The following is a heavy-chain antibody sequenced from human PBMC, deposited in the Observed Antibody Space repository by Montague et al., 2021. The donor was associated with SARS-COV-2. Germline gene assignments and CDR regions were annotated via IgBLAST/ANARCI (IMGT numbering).Heavy chain of an antibody. J-gene: IGHJ6*02. D-gene: IGHD6-13*01. CDR3: ARVGRQQLVRLSGMDV. V-gene: IGHV4-39*07. CDR2: IYYSGST. CDR1: GGSISSSSYY. Sequence: SETLSLTCTVSGGSISSSSYYWGWIRQPPGKGLEWIGSIYYSGSTYYNPSLKSRVTISVDTPKNQFSLKLSSVTAAGTAVYYCARVGRQQLVRLSGMDVWGQGTTVTVSS.